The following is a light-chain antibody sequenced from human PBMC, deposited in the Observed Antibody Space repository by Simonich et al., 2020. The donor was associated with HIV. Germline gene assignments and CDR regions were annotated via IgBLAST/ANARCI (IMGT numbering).Light chain of an antibody. J-gene: IGKJ2*01. Sequence: DIVMTQSPDSLAVSLGERATINCKSSQSLLYSSNNKNYLAWYQQKPGQPPKLLIYWASTRESGVPDRFSGSGSGTEFTLTISSLQAEDVAVYYCQQYYSTPYTFGQGTKLEIK. V-gene: IGKV4-1*01. CDR2: WAS. CDR3: QQYYSTPYT. CDR1: QSLLYSSNNKNY.